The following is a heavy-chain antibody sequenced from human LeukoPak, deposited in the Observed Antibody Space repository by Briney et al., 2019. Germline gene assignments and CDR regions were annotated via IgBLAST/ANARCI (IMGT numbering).Heavy chain of an antibody. J-gene: IGHJ6*04. CDR2: IIPIFGTA. Sequence: SVKVSCKASGGTFSSYAISWVRQAPGQGLEWMGGIIPIFGTANYAQKFQGRVTITADESTSTAYMELSSLRSEDTAVYYCARDRKYYDILTGHHNYYYYGMDVWGKGTTVTVSS. CDR3: ARDRKYYDILTGHHNYYYYGMDV. CDR1: GGTFSSYA. V-gene: IGHV1-69*13. D-gene: IGHD3-9*01.